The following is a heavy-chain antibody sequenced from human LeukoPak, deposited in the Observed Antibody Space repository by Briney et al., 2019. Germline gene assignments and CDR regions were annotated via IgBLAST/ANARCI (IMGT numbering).Heavy chain of an antibody. D-gene: IGHD2/OR15-2a*01. J-gene: IGHJ5*02. CDR3: ATDTFYMKGLDP. V-gene: IGHV3-15*07. CDR1: GFNFDNAW. CDR2: IKSKIDGGAI. Sequence: GGSLRLSCAASGFNFDNAWMYWVRQAPGKGREWVGRIKSKIDGGAIDYATPVKGRFTMSRDDSKKTLYLQMNSLKTEDTARYYCATDTFYMKGLDPWGQGTLVIVSS.